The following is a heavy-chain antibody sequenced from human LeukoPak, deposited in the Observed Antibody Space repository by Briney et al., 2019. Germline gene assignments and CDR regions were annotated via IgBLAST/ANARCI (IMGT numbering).Heavy chain of an antibody. Sequence: GGSLRLSCAASGFTFDDYAMHWARQAPGKGLEWVSGISWNSGSIGYADSVKGRFTISRDNAENSLYLQMNSLRAEDTALYYCANPHYWGQGTLVTVSS. CDR3: ANPHY. J-gene: IGHJ4*02. CDR1: GFTFDDYA. CDR2: ISWNSGSI. V-gene: IGHV3-9*01.